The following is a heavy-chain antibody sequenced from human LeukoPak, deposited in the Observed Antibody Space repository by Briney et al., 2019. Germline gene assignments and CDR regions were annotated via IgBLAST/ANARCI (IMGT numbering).Heavy chain of an antibody. CDR3: ARVSGADILTGYYSDDY. J-gene: IGHJ4*02. D-gene: IGHD3-9*01. V-gene: IGHV1-69*06. CDR2: ISAFFGTA. Sequence: SVNVSCKTSDYSFSSYGFTWVRQAPGQGLEWMGWISAFFGTANYAQKFQGRVTITADKSTSTAYMELSSLRSEDTAVYYCARVSGADILTGYYSDDYWGQGTLVTVSS. CDR1: DYSFSSYG.